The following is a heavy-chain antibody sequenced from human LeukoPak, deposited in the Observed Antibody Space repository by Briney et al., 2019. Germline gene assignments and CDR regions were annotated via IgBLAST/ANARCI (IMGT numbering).Heavy chain of an antibody. CDR2: MNPNTGET. CDR1: GYSFTDFD. Sequence: ASVKVSCKSSGYSFTDFDINWVRQAPGQGLEWMGWMNPNTGETGYAQKFQGRVTMTRSTSIGTAYMDLSSLRSEDTALYFCTTGVGYGKSAPYFDTWGQGTMVTVSS. D-gene: IGHD4-17*01. CDR3: TTGVGYGKSAPYFDT. V-gene: IGHV1-8*01. J-gene: IGHJ3*02.